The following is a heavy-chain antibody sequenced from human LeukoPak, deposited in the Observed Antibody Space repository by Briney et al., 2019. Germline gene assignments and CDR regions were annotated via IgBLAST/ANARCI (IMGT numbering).Heavy chain of an antibody. CDR2: IYTSGST. D-gene: IGHD3-22*01. CDR1: GGSISSYY. V-gene: IGHV4-4*07. CDR3: ARDWGYYDSSGYYAGWFDP. Sequence: SETLSLTCTVSGGSISSYYWSWIRQPAGKGLEWIGRIYTSGSTNYNPSLKSRVTMSVDTSKNQFSLKLSSVTAADTAVYYCARDWGYYDSSGYYAGWFDPWGQGTLVTVSS. J-gene: IGHJ5*02.